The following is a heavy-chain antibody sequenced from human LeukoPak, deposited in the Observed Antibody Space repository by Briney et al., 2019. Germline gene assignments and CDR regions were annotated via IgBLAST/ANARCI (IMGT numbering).Heavy chain of an antibody. CDR3: AKHISSWYNFDY. J-gene: IGHJ4*02. D-gene: IGHD6-13*01. CDR2: ISGSGGST. Sequence: GGSLRLSCAASGFTFSSYAMSWVHQAPGKGLEWVSAISGSGGSTYYADSVKGRFTISRDNSKNTLYLQMNSLRAEDTAIYYCAKHISSWYNFDYWGQGTLVTVSS. CDR1: GFTFSSYA. V-gene: IGHV3-23*01.